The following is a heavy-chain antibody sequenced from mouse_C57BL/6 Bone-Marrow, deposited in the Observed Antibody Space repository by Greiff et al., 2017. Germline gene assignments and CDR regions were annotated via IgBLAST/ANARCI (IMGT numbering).Heavy chain of an antibody. J-gene: IGHJ4*01. V-gene: IGHV1-26*01. CDR3: ARRVYYGSSPRAMDY. CDR2: INPNNGGT. Sequence: EVQLQQSGPELVKPGASVKISCKASGYTFTDYYMNWVKQSHGKSLEWIGDINPNNGGTSYNQKFKGKATLTVDKSSSTAYMELRSLTSEDSAVYYCARRVYYGSSPRAMDYWGQGTSVTVSS. CDR1: GYTFTDYY. D-gene: IGHD1-1*01.